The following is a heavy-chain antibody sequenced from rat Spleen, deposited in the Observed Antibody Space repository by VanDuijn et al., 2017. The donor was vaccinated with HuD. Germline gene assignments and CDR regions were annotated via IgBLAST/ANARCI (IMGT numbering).Heavy chain of an antibody. V-gene: IGHV5S10*01. CDR2: IIYDGGRT. J-gene: IGHJ4*01. CDR1: GFTFSDYN. Sequence: EVQLVESGGGLVQPGRSLKLSCAASGFTFSDYNMAWVRQAPKKNLEWVATIIYDGGRTYYRDSVKGRFAISRDNAKSILYLQMDSLRSEDTATYYCATHRPSYYVMDAWGQGASVTVSS. CDR3: ATHRPSYYVMDA.